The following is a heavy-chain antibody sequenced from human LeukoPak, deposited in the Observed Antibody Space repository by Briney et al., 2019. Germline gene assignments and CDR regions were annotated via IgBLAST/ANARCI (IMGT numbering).Heavy chain of an antibody. Sequence: PSETLSLTCTVSGGSISSSSYYWGWIRQPPGKGLEWIGSIYYSGSTYYNPSLKSRVTISVDTSKNQSSLKLSSVTAADTAVYYCARWDVYYGMDVWGQGTTVTVSS. J-gene: IGHJ6*02. CDR2: IYYSGST. V-gene: IGHV4-39*01. CDR3: ARWDVYYGMDV. D-gene: IGHD1-26*01. CDR1: GGSISSSSYY.